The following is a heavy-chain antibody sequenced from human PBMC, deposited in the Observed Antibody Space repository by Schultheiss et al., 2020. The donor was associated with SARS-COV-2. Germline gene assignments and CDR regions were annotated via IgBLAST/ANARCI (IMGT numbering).Heavy chain of an antibody. D-gene: IGHD6-6*01. CDR3: ARVIEYSSSYMRFGAYYYYGMDV. J-gene: IGHJ6*02. Sequence: ASVKVSCKASGYTFTSYYMHWVRQAPGQGLEWMGIINPSGGSTSYAQKFQGRVTMTRDTSTSTVYMELSSLRSEDTAVYYCARVIEYSSSYMRFGAYYYYGMDVWGQGTTVTVSS. CDR1: GYTFTSYY. CDR2: INPSGGST. V-gene: IGHV1-46*01.